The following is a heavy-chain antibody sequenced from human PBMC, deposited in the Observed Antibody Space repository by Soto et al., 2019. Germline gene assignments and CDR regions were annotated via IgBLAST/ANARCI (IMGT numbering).Heavy chain of an antibody. CDR3: ARDSSSSVDY. Sequence: PGGSLRLSCAASGFTFTRYSMNWVRQAPGKGLEWVSYISSSGSTIYYADSVKGRFTISRDNAKNSLYLQMNSLRAEDTAVYYCARDSSSSVDYWGQGTLVTVSS. D-gene: IGHD6-6*01. CDR1: GFTFTRYS. V-gene: IGHV3-48*04. CDR2: ISSSGSTI. J-gene: IGHJ4*02.